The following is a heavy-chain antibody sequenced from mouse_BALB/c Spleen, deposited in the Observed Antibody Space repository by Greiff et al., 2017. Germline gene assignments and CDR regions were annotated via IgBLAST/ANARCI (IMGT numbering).Heavy chain of an antibody. D-gene: IGHD2-10*01. CDR2: LWSDGST. CDR1: GFSLTSYG. Sequence: QGQLKESGPGLVAPSQTLSISCTVSGFSLTSYGVRWVRQPPGKGLEWLGVLWSDGSTNYHSALISRLSISKDNSKSQVFLRLNGLQTDDTATYCCAKSCYGNVDYWGQGTTLTVSS. CDR3: AKSCYGNVDY. V-gene: IGHV2-3*01. J-gene: IGHJ2*01.